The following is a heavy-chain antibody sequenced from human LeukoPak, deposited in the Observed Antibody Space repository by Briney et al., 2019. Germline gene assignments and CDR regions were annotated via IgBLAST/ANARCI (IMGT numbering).Heavy chain of an antibody. J-gene: IGHJ4*02. CDR2: TSGSGGST. CDR1: GFTFSSYA. Sequence: GGSLRPSCAASGFTFSSYAMSWVRQAPGKGLEWVSATSGSGGSTYYADSVKGRFTISRDNSKNTLYLQMNSLRAEDTAVYYCAKVNGQLWPSFDYWGQGTLVTVSS. V-gene: IGHV3-23*01. D-gene: IGHD5-18*01. CDR3: AKVNGQLWPSFDY.